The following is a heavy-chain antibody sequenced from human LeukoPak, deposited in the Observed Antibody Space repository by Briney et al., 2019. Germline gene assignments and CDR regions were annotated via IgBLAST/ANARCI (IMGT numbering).Heavy chain of an antibody. D-gene: IGHD1-26*01. J-gene: IGHJ4*02. Sequence: SETLSLTCAVSGGSILSTNWWSWVRQPPGKGLEWIGEVHLSGASNYNPSLKSRVSMSIDKSRNHLSLELTSVTAADTAIYYCARESGAFSPFGFWGQGTLVTVSS. CDR1: GGSILSTNW. CDR3: ARESGAFSPFGF. V-gene: IGHV4-4*02. CDR2: VHLSGAS.